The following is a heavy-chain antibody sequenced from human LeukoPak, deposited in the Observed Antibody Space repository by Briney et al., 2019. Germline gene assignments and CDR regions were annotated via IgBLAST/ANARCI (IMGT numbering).Heavy chain of an antibody. CDR3: ASGASYGDYGAFEI. J-gene: IGHJ3*02. V-gene: IGHV4-4*07. Sequence: PSETLSLTCTVSGDSISSYYWSWIRQPAGKGLEWIGRIHPSGSTNYNPSLKSRVTISVDTSKNQFSLNLTSLTAADTAVYYCASGASYGDYGAFEIWGQGTMVTVSS. CDR2: IHPSGST. D-gene: IGHD4-17*01. CDR1: GDSISSYY.